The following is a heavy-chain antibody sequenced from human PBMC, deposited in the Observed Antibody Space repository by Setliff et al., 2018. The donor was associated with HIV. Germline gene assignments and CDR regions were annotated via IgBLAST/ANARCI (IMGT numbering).Heavy chain of an antibody. CDR2: IISILGIT. J-gene: IGHJ3*01. CDR1: GGSSSTHA. Sequence: ASVKVSCKASGGSSSTHAMNWVRQAPGQGLEWMGQIISILGITNYAQKFQGRVTLTADESTSTMYMELSSLTSDDTAVYYCAGPRGDEAFDVWGQGTMVTVTS. CDR3: AGPRGDEAFDV. V-gene: IGHV1-69*10.